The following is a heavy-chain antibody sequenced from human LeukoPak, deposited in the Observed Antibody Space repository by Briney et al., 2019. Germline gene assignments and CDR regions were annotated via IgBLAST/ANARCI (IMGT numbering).Heavy chain of an antibody. Sequence: AGTLSLTCAVSGGSISSSNWWWWVRPPPGKGLEWIGDIYHSGSTNYNPSLKSRVTISVDKSKNQSSLKLSSVTAEDTAVYYCARDRSCSSTRCYYFDHWGQGNLVTVSS. CDR3: ARDRSCSSTRCYYFDH. J-gene: IGHJ4*02. CDR1: GGSISSSNW. V-gene: IGHV4-4*02. D-gene: IGHD2-2*01. CDR2: IYHSGST.